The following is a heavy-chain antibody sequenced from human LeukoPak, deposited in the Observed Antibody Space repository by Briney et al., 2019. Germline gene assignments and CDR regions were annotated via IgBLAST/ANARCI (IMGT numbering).Heavy chain of an antibody. D-gene: IGHD1-26*01. V-gene: IGHV1-24*01. CDR3: ATDPGGIVGATAPFDI. J-gene: IGHJ3*02. CDR2: FDPEDGET. Sequence: ASVKVSCKVSGYTLTELSMHWMRQAPGKGLEWMGGFDPEDGETIYAQKFQGRVTMTEDTSTDTAYMELSSLRSEDTAVYYCATDPGGIVGATAPFDIWGQGTMVTVSS. CDR1: GYTLTELS.